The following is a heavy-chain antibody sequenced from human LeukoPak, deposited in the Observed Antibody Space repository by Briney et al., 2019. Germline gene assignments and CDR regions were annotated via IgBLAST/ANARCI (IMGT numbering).Heavy chain of an antibody. CDR3: ARDPEYSSSWYEKWYFDL. CDR1: GFTFSSYW. CDR2: IDTSGATI. D-gene: IGHD6-13*01. V-gene: IGHV3-48*04. J-gene: IGHJ2*01. Sequence: GGSLRLSCAASGFTFSSYWMSWVRQAPGKGLEWLSYIDTSGATIYYADSVKGRFTISRDNARKSLYLQMNSLRAEDTAVYYCARDPEYSSSWYEKWYFDLWGRGTLVTVSS.